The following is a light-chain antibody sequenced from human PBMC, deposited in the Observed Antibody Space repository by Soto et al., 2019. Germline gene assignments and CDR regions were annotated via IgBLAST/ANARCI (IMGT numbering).Light chain of an antibody. J-gene: IGKJ5*01. CDR3: QQCTNWPPT. V-gene: IGKV3-11*01. Sequence: EIVLTQSPATVSLSPGERATLSCRASQSITKHLAWYQQKPGQAPRLLIYDASGRATGVPARFTGSGSGTDFTLTISSLESEDFAIYYCQQCTNWPPTFGQGIRLAIK. CDR2: DAS. CDR1: QSITKH.